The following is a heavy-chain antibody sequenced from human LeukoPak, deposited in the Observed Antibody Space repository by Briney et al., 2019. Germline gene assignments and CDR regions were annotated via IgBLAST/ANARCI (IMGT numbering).Heavy chain of an antibody. CDR1: GGSISSYY. D-gene: IGHD3-16*02. Sequence: SETLSLTCTVSGGSISSYYWSWIRQPPGKGLEWIGYIYYSGSTNYNPSLKSRVTISVDTSKNQFSLKLSSVTAADTAVYYCARSRLRLGELSFPYWGQGTLVTVSS. J-gene: IGHJ4*02. V-gene: IGHV4-59*01. CDR3: ARSRLRLGELSFPY. CDR2: IYYSGST.